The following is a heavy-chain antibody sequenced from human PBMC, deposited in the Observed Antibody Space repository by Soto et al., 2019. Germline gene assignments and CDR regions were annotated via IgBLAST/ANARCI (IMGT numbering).Heavy chain of an antibody. CDR3: TREGGGPVAQISSYYYGMDV. CDR1: GYSISSGYY. V-gene: IGHV4-38-2*02. J-gene: IGHJ6*04. CDR2: IYHIGST. D-gene: IGHD2-15*01. Sequence: KTLETLSLTCAVSGYSISSGYYWGWIRPPPGKGLEWIGSIYHIGSTYYNPSLKSRVTISLDTSKNQLSLKLSSVTAADTAVYYCTREGGGPVAQISSYYYGMDVLGNGTTVTVST.